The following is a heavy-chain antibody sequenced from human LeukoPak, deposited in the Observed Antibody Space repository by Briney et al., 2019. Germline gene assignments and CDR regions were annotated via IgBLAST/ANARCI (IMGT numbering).Heavy chain of an antibody. V-gene: IGHV4-38-2*02. CDR1: GYSISTDYT. CDR2: IHHTGTT. Sequence: SETLSLTCTVSGYSISTDYTWGWIRQPPGKGLEWIGIIHHTGTTYYNPSLRSRVIISLDTSKNQFSLKLRSVTAADTAVYYCARDRGDYFDYWGQGTLVTVSS. CDR3: ARDRGDYFDY. J-gene: IGHJ4*02. D-gene: IGHD3-10*01.